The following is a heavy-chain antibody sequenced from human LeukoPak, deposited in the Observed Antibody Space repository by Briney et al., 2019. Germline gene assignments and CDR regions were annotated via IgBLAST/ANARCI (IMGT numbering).Heavy chain of an antibody. CDR1: GFTFSSYG. V-gene: IGHV3-30*02. Sequence: GGSLRLSCAASGFTFSSYGMHWVRQAPGKGLEWVAFIRYDRRNQYYADSVKGRFTISRDNAKNSLFLQMISLRAEDTAVYYCARDPCRSRGGDGTPFDYWGQGTLVTVSS. CDR3: ARDPCRSRGGDGTPFDY. D-gene: IGHD2-21*02. CDR2: IRYDRRNQ. J-gene: IGHJ4*02.